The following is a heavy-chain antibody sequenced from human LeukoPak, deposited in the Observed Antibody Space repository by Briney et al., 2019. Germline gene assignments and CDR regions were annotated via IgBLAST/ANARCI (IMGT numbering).Heavy chain of an antibody. D-gene: IGHD2-15*01. CDR2: ISSSSSYI. Sequence: KPGGSLRLSCAASGFTFSSYSMNWVRQAPGEGLEWVSSISSSSSYIYYAESVKGRFNISRDNAKNSVYLQMNSLRAEDTAVYYCARVEGYCSGGSCYNWFDPWGQGTLVTVSS. J-gene: IGHJ5*02. CDR3: ARVEGYCSGGSCYNWFDP. CDR1: GFTFSSYS. V-gene: IGHV3-21*01.